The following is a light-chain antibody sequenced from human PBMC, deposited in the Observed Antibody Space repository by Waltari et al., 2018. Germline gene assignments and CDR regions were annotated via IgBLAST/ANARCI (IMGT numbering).Light chain of an antibody. V-gene: IGKV3-15*01. Sequence: EIVMTQSPATLSVSPGERATLSCRASQSISINLAWYQQQPGQAPRLLIYGASTRATGIPARFSGSGSGTEFTLTISSLQSEDFALYYCQQYDVWPPYTFGQGTKLEIK. CDR2: GAS. CDR1: QSISIN. CDR3: QQYDVWPPYT. J-gene: IGKJ2*01.